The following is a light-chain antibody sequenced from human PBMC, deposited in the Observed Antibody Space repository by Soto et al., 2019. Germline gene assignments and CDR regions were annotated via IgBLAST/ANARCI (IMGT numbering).Light chain of an antibody. CDR1: QGISNY. CDR3: QNYNSTPWT. V-gene: IGKV1-27*01. J-gene: IGKJ1*01. Sequence: DIQMTQSPSSLSASVGDRVTITCRASQGISNYLAWYQQQPGKVPKLLIYVASTLQSGVPSRFSGSGSGTDFTLTISSLQSEDVATYYCQNYNSTPWTFGQGTKVEIK. CDR2: VAS.